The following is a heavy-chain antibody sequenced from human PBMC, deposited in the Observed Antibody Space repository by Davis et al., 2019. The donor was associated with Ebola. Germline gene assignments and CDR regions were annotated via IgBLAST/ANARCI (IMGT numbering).Heavy chain of an antibody. J-gene: IGHJ6*03. V-gene: IGHV3-7*03. Sequence: GESLKISCAASGFTFSSYWMSWVRQAPGKGLEWVANIKQDGSDTYYVDSVKGRFTISRDNARNTLYLQMNSLRAEDTAVYYCARDGSYYYMDVWGKGTTVTVSS. CDR2: IKQDGSDT. CDR3: ARDGSYYYMDV. D-gene: IGHD3-10*01. CDR1: GFTFSSYW.